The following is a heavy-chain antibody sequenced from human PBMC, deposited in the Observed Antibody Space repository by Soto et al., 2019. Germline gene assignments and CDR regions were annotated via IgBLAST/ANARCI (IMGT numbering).Heavy chain of an antibody. V-gene: IGHV4-59*08. CDR2: VSYTGST. Sequence: PSETLSLTCTVSGGSISSYYWSWIRQPPGKGLEWIGYVSYTGSTNYGPSLSSRVTISLDTSNNQFSLKLTSLTAADTAVYYCARWVSARPEYYFDYWGQGTLVTVSS. J-gene: IGHJ4*02. D-gene: IGHD6-6*01. CDR3: ARWVSARPEYYFDY. CDR1: GGSISSYY.